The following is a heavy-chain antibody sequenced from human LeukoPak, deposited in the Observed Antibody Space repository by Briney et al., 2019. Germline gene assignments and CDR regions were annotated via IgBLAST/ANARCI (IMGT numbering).Heavy chain of an antibody. CDR1: GGSISSYY. Sequence: SETLSLTCTVSGGSISSYYWSWIRQPPGKGLEWIGEINHSGSTNYNPSLKSRVTISVDTSKNQFSLKLSSVTAADTAVYYCARRPYCSGGSCYSAYFDYWGQGTLVTVSS. CDR3: ARRPYCSGGSCYSAYFDY. D-gene: IGHD2-15*01. J-gene: IGHJ4*02. CDR2: INHSGST. V-gene: IGHV4-34*01.